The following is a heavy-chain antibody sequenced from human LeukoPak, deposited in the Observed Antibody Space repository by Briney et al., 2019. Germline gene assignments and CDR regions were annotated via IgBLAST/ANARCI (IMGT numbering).Heavy chain of an antibody. CDR3: ARGSYIGYYYDSSGYYNYYYYYYMDV. CDR2: INHSGST. J-gene: IGHJ6*03. CDR1: GDSISSRTYY. Sequence: SETLSLTCTVSGDSISSRTYYWSWIRQPPGKGLEWIGEINHSGSTNYNPSLKSRVTISVDTSKNQFSLKLSSVTAADTAVYYCARGSYIGYYYDSSGYYNYYYYYYMDVWGKGTTVTVSS. V-gene: IGHV4-39*07. D-gene: IGHD3-22*01.